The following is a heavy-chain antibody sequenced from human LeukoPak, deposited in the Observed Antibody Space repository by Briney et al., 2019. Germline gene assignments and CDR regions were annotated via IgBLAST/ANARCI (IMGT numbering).Heavy chain of an antibody. CDR2: IATRGTST. V-gene: IGHV3-23*01. J-gene: IGHJ4*02. Sequence: GGSLRLSCVASASGFTFSSYAMSWVRQAPGRGLDWVSVIATRGTSTCYSDSVSGRFTIYTDDSTNTLYLYMNSLRADDTAVYYCATYRRGPSYYFDYWGQGTLVTVSS. CDR3: ATYRRGPSYYFDY. CDR1: GFTFSSYA. D-gene: IGHD3-16*02.